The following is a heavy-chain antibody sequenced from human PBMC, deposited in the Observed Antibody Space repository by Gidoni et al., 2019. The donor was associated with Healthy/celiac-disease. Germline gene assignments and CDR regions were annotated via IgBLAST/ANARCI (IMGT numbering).Heavy chain of an antibody. CDR1: GGSISSDSYY. V-gene: IGHV4-39*01. CDR3: ARRSSGWYLDY. CDR2: IYYSGST. J-gene: IGHJ4*02. D-gene: IGHD6-19*01. Sequence: QLQLQESGPGLVKPSETLSLTCTVSGGSISSDSYYWGWIRQPPGKGLEGIGSIYYSGSTSYNPSLKSRVTISVDTSNNQFSLKLSSVTAADTAVYYCARRSSGWYLDYWGQGTLVTVSS.